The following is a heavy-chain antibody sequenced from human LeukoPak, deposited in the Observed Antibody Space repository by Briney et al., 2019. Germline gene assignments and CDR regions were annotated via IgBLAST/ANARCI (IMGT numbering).Heavy chain of an antibody. D-gene: IGHD2-8*01. CDR3: AKGTLGSCNGATCHPLDY. V-gene: IGHV3-23*01. Sequence: GGSLRLSCAGSGFTFSSYAMAWVRQTPEKGLEWVAIISSSDGGTYYIDSVKGRFTISRDNSKNMLNLQMNSLRAEDTAVYYCAKGTLGSCNGATCHPLDYWGQGTLVTVSS. CDR2: ISSSDGGT. CDR1: GFTFSSYA. J-gene: IGHJ4*02.